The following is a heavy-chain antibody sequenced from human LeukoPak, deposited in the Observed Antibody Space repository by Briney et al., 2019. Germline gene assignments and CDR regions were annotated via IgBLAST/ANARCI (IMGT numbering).Heavy chain of an antibody. CDR1: GGSISSYY. D-gene: IGHD4-23*01. CDR3: ARGDHYGGYVDY. CDR2: IYYSGST. V-gene: IGHV4-59*01. Sequence: PSETLSLTCTVSGGSISSYYWSWIRQPPGKGLEWIGYIYYSGSTNYNPSLNSRVTISVDTSKNQFSLNLSSVTAADTAVYYCARGDHYGGYVDYWGQGTLVTVSS. J-gene: IGHJ4*02.